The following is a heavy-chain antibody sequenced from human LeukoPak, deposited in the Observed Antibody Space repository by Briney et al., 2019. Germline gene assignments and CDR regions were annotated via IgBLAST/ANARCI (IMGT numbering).Heavy chain of an antibody. CDR3: ARGLVRGLRTTNWFDP. V-gene: IGHV4-34*01. CDR1: GGSFSGYY. Sequence: SETLSLTCAVYGGSFSGYYWSWIRQPPGKGLEWIGEINHSGGTNYNPSLKSRVTISVDTSKNQFSLKLSSVTAADTAVYYCARGLVRGLRTTNWFDPWGQGTLVTVSS. D-gene: IGHD3-10*01. CDR2: INHSGGT. J-gene: IGHJ5*02.